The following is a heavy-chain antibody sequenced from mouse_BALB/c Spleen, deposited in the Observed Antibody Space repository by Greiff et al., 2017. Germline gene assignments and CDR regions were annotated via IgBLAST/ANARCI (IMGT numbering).Heavy chain of an antibody. V-gene: IGHV14-3*02. CDR3: AREGIYYGIWFAY. CDR1: GFNIKDTY. CDR2: IDPANGNT. Sequence: VQLQQSGAELVKPGASVKLSCTASGFNIKDTYMHWVKQRPEQGLEWIGRIDPANGNTKYDPKFQGKATITADTSSNTAYLQLSSLTSEDTAVYYCAREGIYYGIWFAYWGQGTLVTVSA. J-gene: IGHJ3*01. D-gene: IGHD2-1*01.